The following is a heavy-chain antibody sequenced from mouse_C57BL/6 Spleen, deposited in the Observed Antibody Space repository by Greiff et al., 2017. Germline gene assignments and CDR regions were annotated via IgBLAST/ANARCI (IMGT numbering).Heavy chain of an antibody. D-gene: IGHD2-3*01. J-gene: IGHJ3*01. CDR2: IYPSSGNT. Sequence: VQGVESGAELARPGASVKLSCKASGYSFTSYGISWVKQRTGPGLEWIGRIYPSSGNTYYNGKFKGQAPLTADKSSSTAYMELRSLTSEDSAVYFCARGGDGYYPAWFAYWGQGTLVTVSA. CDR1: GYSFTSYG. V-gene: IGHV1-81*01. CDR3: ARGGDGYYPAWFAY.